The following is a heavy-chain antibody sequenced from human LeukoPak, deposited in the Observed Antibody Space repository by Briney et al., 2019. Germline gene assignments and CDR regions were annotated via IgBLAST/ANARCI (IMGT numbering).Heavy chain of an antibody. Sequence: GSLRLSCAASGFTFSSYWMSWVRQAPGKGLEWVANIKQDGREKYYVDSVKGQFTISRDNAKNSLYLQMNSLRAEDTAVYYCARARRGYYFDYWGQGTLVTVSS. J-gene: IGHJ4*02. CDR3: ARARRGYYFDY. V-gene: IGHV3-7*01. D-gene: IGHD3-16*01. CDR2: IKQDGREK. CDR1: GFTFSSYW.